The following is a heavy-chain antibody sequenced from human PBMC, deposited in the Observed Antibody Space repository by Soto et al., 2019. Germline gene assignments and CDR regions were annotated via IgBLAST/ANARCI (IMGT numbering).Heavy chain of an antibody. J-gene: IGHJ6*02. V-gene: IGHV4-4*07. CDR3: ARCGLDYGMDV. CDR1: GGSISSYY. CDR2: XYXXXXX. D-gene: IGHD3-16*01. Sequence: PSETLSITCTVSGGSISSYYCCWIRQPAGKGLEXXGXXYXXXXXNXXPSLKSRLTMSGDTSRNQFSLNLTSVTAADTAVYYCARCGLDYGMDVWGQGTTVTVSS.